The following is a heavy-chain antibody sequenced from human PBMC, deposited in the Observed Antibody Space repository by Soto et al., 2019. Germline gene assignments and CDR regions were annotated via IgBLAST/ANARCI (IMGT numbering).Heavy chain of an antibody. CDR2: ISLYSDGT. J-gene: IGHJ5*02. CDR3: ARVVPGAEAWFGP. CDR1: GWTLSNYG. D-gene: IGHD2-2*01. Sequence: GGSVKDSCTNSGWTLSNYGVTLVRQAPGQPLEWLGWISLYSDGTNYAQKFQGRVSMTTDTSTTTAYMELRSLRSDDTAVYYCARVVPGAEAWFGPWGQGTLVTVPQ. V-gene: IGHV1-18*01.